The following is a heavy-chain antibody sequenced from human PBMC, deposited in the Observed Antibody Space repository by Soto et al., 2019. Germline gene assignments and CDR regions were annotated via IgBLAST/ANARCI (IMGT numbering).Heavy chain of an antibody. J-gene: IGHJ4*02. D-gene: IGHD2-21*01. CDR1: GFTFSDHL. V-gene: IGHV3-72*01. Sequence: EVQLVESGGGLVQPGGSLRLSCVVSGFTFSDHLMDWVRQAPGKGLEWVGRSRSKANSYTTEYAASVKGRFTVSRDDSKNSLYLQINSLKTEDTAVYYWIATRLSHCFDYLGQGTLVTVSS. CDR2: SRSKANSYTT. CDR3: IATRLSHCFDY.